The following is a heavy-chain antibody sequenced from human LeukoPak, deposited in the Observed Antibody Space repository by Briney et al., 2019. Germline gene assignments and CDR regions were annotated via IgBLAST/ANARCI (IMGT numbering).Heavy chain of an antibody. V-gene: IGHV4-31*03. Sequence: SETLSLTCTVSGGSISSGGYWWSWIRQHPGKGLEWIAYIYHSGSTYYNPPLKSRADISVDTSKEQFSLTLSSVTAADTAVYYCARDAAYYYDSSGYYGWYFDLWGRGTLVTVSS. CDR3: ARDAAYYYDSSGYYGWYFDL. D-gene: IGHD3-22*01. J-gene: IGHJ2*01. CDR1: GGSISSGGYW. CDR2: IYHSGST.